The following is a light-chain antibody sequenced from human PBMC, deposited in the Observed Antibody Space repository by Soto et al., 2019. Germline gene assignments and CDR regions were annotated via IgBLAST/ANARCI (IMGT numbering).Light chain of an antibody. CDR1: QSISSY. CDR2: AAS. V-gene: IGKV1-39*01. J-gene: IGKJ4*01. CDR3: QQSDSTPLG. Sequence: DLQMTQSPSSLSASVGDRVTITCRASQSISSYLNWYQQKPGKAPKLLIYAASSLQSGVPSRFSGCGSGTALTLTISSLQPEDFATYYCQQSDSTPLGFGGGTKVEIK.